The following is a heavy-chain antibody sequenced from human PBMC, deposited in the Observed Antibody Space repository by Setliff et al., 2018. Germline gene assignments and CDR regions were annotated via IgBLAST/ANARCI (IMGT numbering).Heavy chain of an antibody. CDR2: MNPNSGNT. CDR1: GYTFTNYD. CDR3: ARGKMDVVAAGGKYCAMDV. D-gene: IGHD6-13*01. V-gene: IGHV1-8*03. Sequence: GASVKVSCKASGYTFTNYDINWVRQAPGQGLEWVGWMNPNSGNTGCAQRFQGRVTITADESTSTVYMELTSLRPEDTAVYYCARGKMDVVAAGGKYCAMDVWGQGTAVTVSS. J-gene: IGHJ6*02.